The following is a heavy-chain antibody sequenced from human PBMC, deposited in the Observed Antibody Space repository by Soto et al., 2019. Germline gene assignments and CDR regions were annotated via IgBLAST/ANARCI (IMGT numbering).Heavy chain of an antibody. CDR3: ARGTSVTTGYYYYYGMDV. D-gene: IGHD4-17*01. CDR1: GGSLSSSSYY. V-gene: IGHV4-39*01. J-gene: IGHJ6*02. CDR2: IYYSGST. Sequence: SETLSLTCTVSGGSLSSSSYYWGWIRQPPGKGLEWIGSIYYSGSTYYNPSLKSRVTISVDTSKNQFSLKLSSVTAADTAVYYCARGTSVTTGYYYYYGMDVWGQGTTVTVSS.